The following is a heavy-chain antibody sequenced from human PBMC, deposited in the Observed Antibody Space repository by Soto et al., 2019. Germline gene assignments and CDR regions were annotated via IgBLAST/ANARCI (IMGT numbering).Heavy chain of an antibody. CDR1: GFTLSNYV. V-gene: IGHV3-33*01. Sequence: GGSLRLSCAASGFTLSNYVIHWVRQAPGKGLEWVAVIWDDGSSKDNADSVKGRFTISRDNSKQTVYLQMNSLRAEDTAVYYCARDRTRWESNYFYYGMDVWGQGPTITV. CDR2: IWDDGSSK. D-gene: IGHD3-10*01. J-gene: IGHJ6*02. CDR3: ARDRTRWESNYFYYGMDV.